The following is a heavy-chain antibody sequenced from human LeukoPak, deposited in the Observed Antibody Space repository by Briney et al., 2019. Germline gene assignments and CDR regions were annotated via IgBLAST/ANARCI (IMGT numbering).Heavy chain of an antibody. J-gene: IGHJ4*02. CDR3: ARGYCTNAVCSLGPTQA. Sequence: WETLSLTCTVSGGSISSSSYYWGWIRQPPGKGLEWIGSIYYSGSTYYNPSLKSRVTISVDTSKNQFSLKLSSVTAADTAVYYCARGYCTNAVCSLGPTQAWGQGTLVTVSS. CDR2: IYYSGST. V-gene: IGHV4-39*07. CDR1: GGSISSSSYY. D-gene: IGHD2-8*01.